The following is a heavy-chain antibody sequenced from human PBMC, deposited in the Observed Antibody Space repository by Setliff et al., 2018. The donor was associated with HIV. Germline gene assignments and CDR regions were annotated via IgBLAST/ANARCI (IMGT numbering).Heavy chain of an antibody. J-gene: IGHJ4*02. D-gene: IGHD3-3*01. CDR2: INHSGIS. CDR3: ARGGGFWSGQLDF. V-gene: IGHV4-34*01. CDR1: GGSFSGHY. Sequence: LSLTCAVYGGSFSGHYWSWIRQPPGKGLEWIGEINHSGISNFNPSLKSRVTIPMDTPRNQFSLKLSSVTAADTAVYYCARGGGFWSGQLDFWGQGTLVTVSS.